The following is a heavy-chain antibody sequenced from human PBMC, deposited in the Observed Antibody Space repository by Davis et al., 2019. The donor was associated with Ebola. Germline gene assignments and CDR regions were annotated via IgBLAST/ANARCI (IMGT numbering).Heavy chain of an antibody. CDR2: ISGSGGNT. J-gene: IGHJ6*04. Sequence: GGSLRLSCADSVITFSSYAMTWVRQAPGKGLEWVSAISGSGGNTYYADSVKGRFTISRDNSKKTMYLQMNSLRGEDTAVYYCARSGLSFGVVKYHYGMDAWSKGTTVTVSS. V-gene: IGHV3-23*01. CDR1: VITFSSYA. CDR3: ARSGLSFGVVKYHYGMDA. D-gene: IGHD3-3*01.